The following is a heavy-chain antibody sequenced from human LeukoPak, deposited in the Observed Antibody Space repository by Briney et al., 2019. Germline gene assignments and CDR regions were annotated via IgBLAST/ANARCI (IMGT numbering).Heavy chain of an antibody. CDR2: INTDGSST. CDR1: GFTFSSYW. J-gene: IGHJ3*02. Sequence: PGGSLRLSCAASGFTFSSYWMHWVRQAPGKGLVWVSRINTDGSSTNYADSVKGRFTISRDNAKNTLYLQMNSLRAEDTAVYYCAKSLTYYDFCDAFDIWGQGTMVTVSS. D-gene: IGHD3-3*01. V-gene: IGHV3-74*01. CDR3: AKSLTYYDFCDAFDI.